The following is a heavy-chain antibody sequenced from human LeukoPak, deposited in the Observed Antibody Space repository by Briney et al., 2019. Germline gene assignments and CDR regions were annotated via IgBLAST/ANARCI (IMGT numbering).Heavy chain of an antibody. Sequence: GGSLRLSCAASGFTFSSYAMHWVRQAPGKGLEWVSSISSSSSYIYYADSVKGRFTISRDNAKNSLYLQMNSLRAEDTAVYYCAREGGYDFWSGPGMDVWGQGTTVTVSS. J-gene: IGHJ6*02. D-gene: IGHD3-3*01. CDR3: AREGGYDFWSGPGMDV. CDR1: GFTFSSYA. V-gene: IGHV3-21*01. CDR2: ISSSSSYI.